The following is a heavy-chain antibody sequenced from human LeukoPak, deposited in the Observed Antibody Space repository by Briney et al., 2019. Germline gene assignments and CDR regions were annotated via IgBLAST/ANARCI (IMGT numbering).Heavy chain of an antibody. CDR2: IFHGDSDT. D-gene: IGHD6-13*01. Sequence: GESLKISCKTSGYSFNSYWIGWVRQMPGRGLEWMGIIFHGDSDTRYSPSFQGQVTISADRSITTAYLQWSSLRASDTAMYYCARHGAADDAFDIWGQGTKVTVSS. CDR3: ARHGAADDAFDI. V-gene: IGHV5-51*01. J-gene: IGHJ3*02. CDR1: GYSFNSYW.